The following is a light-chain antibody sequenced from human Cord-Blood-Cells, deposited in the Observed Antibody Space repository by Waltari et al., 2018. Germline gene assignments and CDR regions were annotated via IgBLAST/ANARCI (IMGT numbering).Light chain of an antibody. J-gene: IGLJ3*02. CDR2: DVS. Sequence: QSALTQPASVPVSPGQSITISCTGTSSDGGGYNSVSWYQQHPGKAPKLMIYDVSKRPSGVSNRFSGSKSGNTASLTISGLQAEDEADYYCSSYTSSSTWVFGGGTKLTVL. CDR3: SSYTSSSTWV. CDR1: SSDGGGYNS. V-gene: IGLV2-14*01.